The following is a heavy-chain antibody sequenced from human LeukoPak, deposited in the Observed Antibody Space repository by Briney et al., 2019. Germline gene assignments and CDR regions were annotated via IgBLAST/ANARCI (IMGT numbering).Heavy chain of an antibody. J-gene: IGHJ4*02. CDR1: GGPFTDYF. CDR2: INHSGST. D-gene: IGHD2-2*01. Sequence: SETLSLTCDVYGGPFTDYFWSWVRQPPGKGLEWIGEINHSGSTNYNPSLKSRVTISVDTSKNQFSLKLSSVTAADTAVYYCAGGGRSTSSWHVQRYWGQGTLVTVSS. CDR3: AGGGRSTSSWHVQRY. V-gene: IGHV4-34*01.